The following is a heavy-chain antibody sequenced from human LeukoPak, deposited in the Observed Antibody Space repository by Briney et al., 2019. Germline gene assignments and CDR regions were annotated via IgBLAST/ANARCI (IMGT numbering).Heavy chain of an antibody. CDR1: GFTFSNHW. J-gene: IGHJ4*02. CDR3: ARSRTNVLRYFDRWDY. Sequence: PGGSLRLSCAASGFTFSNHWMHWVRHAPGKGLVWVSGINNDGYTTSYADAVRGRFTISRDNAKNSLYLQMNSLRAEDTAVYYCARSRTNVLRYFDRWDYWGQGTLVTVSS. V-gene: IGHV3-74*01. CDR2: INNDGYTT. D-gene: IGHD3-9*01.